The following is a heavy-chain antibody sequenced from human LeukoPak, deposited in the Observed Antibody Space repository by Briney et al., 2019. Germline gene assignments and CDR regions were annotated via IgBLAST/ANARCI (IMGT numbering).Heavy chain of an antibody. V-gene: IGHV3-23*01. CDR2: PSGSRRNT. Sequence: AGSPTLSCTPSDITYRNNPMSWNRQSPRKGLQWVSAPSGSRRNTYYTGPLKSRFTTSRDNSKNTLYPQMNRLRAEATAKHYSAKVASLCTSTSCVSGAFDYWRQGTLVTVSS. D-gene: IGHD2-2*01. CDR3: AKVASLCTSTSCVSGAFDY. J-gene: IGHJ4*02. CDR1: DITYRNNP.